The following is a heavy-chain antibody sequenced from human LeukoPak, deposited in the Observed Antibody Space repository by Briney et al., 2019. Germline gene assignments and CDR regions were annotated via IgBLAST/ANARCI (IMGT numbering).Heavy chain of an antibody. CDR2: MHNGVHT. Sequence: PSETLSLTCTVPGDSISSYFWSWIRQPPGKGLEWIGYMHNGVHTNYNPSLKSRVTISGDTSKNQVSLKLTSVTAADTAVYYCAATIKRDYGDTNLGYWGQGTLVTVSS. V-gene: IGHV4-59*01. J-gene: IGHJ4*02. CDR3: AATIKRDYGDTNLGY. CDR1: GDSISSYF. D-gene: IGHD4/OR15-4a*01.